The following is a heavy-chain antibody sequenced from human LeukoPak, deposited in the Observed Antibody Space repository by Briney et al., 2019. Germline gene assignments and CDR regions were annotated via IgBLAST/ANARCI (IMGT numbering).Heavy chain of an antibody. CDR2: ISPSGGT. CDR1: GGSISGFY. Sequence: ESSETLSLTCIVSGGSISGFYWSWIRQPAGKGLEWIGRISPSGGTNYNPSLKSRVTMSTDTSKNQFSLKLRSVTAVDTAVYYCAREYGDLDYWGQGTLVTVSS. D-gene: IGHD4-17*01. CDR3: AREYGDLDY. V-gene: IGHV4-4*07. J-gene: IGHJ4*02.